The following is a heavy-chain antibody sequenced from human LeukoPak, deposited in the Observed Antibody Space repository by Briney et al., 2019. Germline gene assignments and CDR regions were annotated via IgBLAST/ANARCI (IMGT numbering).Heavy chain of an antibody. CDR2: ISYDGSNK. Sequence: PGGSLRLSCAASGFTFSSYGMHWVRQAPGKGLEWVAVISYDGSNKYYADSVKGRFTVSRDNAKNSLYLQMNSLRAEDTAVYYCAREYLYSSSSDVDYWGQGTLVTVSS. D-gene: IGHD6-6*01. V-gene: IGHV3-30*03. CDR1: GFTFSSYG. CDR3: AREYLYSSSSDVDY. J-gene: IGHJ4*02.